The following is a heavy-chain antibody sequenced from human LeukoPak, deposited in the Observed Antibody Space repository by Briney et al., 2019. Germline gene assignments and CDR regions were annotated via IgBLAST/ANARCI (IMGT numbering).Heavy chain of an antibody. CDR2: IYHSGST. J-gene: IGHJ4*02. CDR3: AKGYCRGNSCYDDRGAFDY. V-gene: IGHV4-38-2*02. D-gene: IGHD2-2*01. Sequence: PSETLSLTCSVSGYSISSGNYWGWIRLPPGKGLQWIGSIYHSGSTYYNPSLESRVTISVDTSKNQFSLKLSSVTAADTAVYYCAKGYCRGNSCYDDRGAFDYWGQGTLVTVSS. CDR1: GYSISSGNY.